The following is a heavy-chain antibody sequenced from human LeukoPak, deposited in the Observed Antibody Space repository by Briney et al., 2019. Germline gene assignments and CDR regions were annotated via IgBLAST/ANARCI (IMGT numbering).Heavy chain of an antibody. Sequence: SETLSLTCNVSNSSITRGYYWGWIRQVPGKGLEWIGSIYYSGSTNLNPSLESRVTISVDTSKNQFSLRLTSVTAADTAVYYCARHSYGSGSYPIDYWGQGTLVTVSS. D-gene: IGHD3-10*01. CDR1: NSSITRGYY. CDR2: IYYSGST. V-gene: IGHV4-38-2*02. CDR3: ARHSYGSGSYPIDY. J-gene: IGHJ4*02.